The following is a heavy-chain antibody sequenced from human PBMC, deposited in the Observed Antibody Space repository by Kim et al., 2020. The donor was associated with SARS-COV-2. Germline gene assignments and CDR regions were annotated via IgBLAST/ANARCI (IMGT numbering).Heavy chain of an antibody. CDR2: ISYDGSNK. D-gene: IGHD3-22*01. Sequence: GGSLRLSCAASGFTFSSYGMHWVRQAPGKGLEWVAVISYDGSNKYYADSVKGRFTISRDNSKNTLYLQMNSLRAEDTAVYYCAKEGNYYDSSGEGAFDIWGQGTMVTVSS. V-gene: IGHV3-30*18. CDR1: GFTFSSYG. CDR3: AKEGNYYDSSGEGAFDI. J-gene: IGHJ3*02.